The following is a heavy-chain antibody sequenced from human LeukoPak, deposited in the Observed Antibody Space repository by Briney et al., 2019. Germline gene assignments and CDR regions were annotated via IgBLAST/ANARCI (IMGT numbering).Heavy chain of an antibody. J-gene: IGHJ5*02. CDR3: ARGDYSPSPFDP. CDR1: GGSFSGYY. CDR2: INHSGST. D-gene: IGHD2-15*01. V-gene: IGHV4-34*01. Sequence: SETLSLTRAVYGGSFSGYYWSWIRQPPGKGLEWIGEINHSGSTNYNPSLKSRVTISVDTSKNQFSLKLSSVTAADTAVYYCARGDYSPSPFDPWGQGTLVTVSS.